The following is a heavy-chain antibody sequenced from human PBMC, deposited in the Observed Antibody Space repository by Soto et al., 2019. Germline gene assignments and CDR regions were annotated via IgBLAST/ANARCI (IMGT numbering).Heavy chain of an antibody. D-gene: IGHD6-19*01. Sequence: GGSLRLSCAASGFPFSNYGMHRVRQAPGKGLEWMAVISFDGHDQDYADSVKGRFTISRDNSKSTLYLQMNSLRAEDTAVYYCASQQWLPPVWGQGTLVTVSS. V-gene: IGHV3-30*03. CDR2: ISFDGHDQ. J-gene: IGHJ4*02. CDR1: GFPFSNYG. CDR3: ASQQWLPPV.